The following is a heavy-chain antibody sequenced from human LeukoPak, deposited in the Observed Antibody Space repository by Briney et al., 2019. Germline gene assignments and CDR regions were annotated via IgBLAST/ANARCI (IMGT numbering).Heavy chain of an antibody. CDR2: IRYDGSNK. Sequence: GGSLRLSCAASGFTFSSYGMHWVRQAPGKGLEWVAFIRYDGSNKYYADSVKGRFTISRDNSKNTLYLQMSSLRAEDTAVYYCAKDLSRGSYKLTPYYFDYWGQGTLVTVSS. V-gene: IGHV3-30*02. CDR1: GFTFSSYG. D-gene: IGHD1-26*01. CDR3: AKDLSRGSYKLTPYYFDY. J-gene: IGHJ4*02.